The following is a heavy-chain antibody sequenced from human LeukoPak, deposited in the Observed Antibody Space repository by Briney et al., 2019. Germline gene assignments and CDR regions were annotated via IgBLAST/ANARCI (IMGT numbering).Heavy chain of an antibody. CDR1: GLTVSSNY. V-gene: IGHV3-53*01. CDR3: ARDHNDDYVDY. J-gene: IGHJ4*02. CDR2: IYGGGST. D-gene: IGHD1-1*01. Sequence: GGSLRLSFAASGLTVSSNYMSWVRQAPGKGLEWVSIIYGGGSTYYADSVKGRFTVSRDNSKNTLYLQMNSLRGEDTAVYYCARDHNDDYVDYWGQGTLVTVSS.